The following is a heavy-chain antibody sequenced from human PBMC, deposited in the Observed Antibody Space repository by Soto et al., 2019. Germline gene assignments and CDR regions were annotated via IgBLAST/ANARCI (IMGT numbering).Heavy chain of an antibody. CDR1: GGTFSSYA. CDR2: IIPIFGTA. Sequence: SVKVSCKASGGTFSSYAISWVRQAPGQGLEWMGGIIPIFGTANYAQKFQGRVTITADESTSTAYMELNSLKTEDTAVYYCTRLRRGMDVWGQGTTVTVSS. J-gene: IGHJ6*02. V-gene: IGHV1-69*13. CDR3: TRLRRGMDV.